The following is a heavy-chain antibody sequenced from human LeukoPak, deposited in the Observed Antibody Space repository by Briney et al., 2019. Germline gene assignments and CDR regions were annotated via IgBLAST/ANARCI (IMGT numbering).Heavy chain of an antibody. Sequence: SETLSLTCTVTGGSISSYYWSWIRQPPGKGLEWIGYIYYSGSTTYNPSLKSRVTISVDTSKNQFSLKLSSVTAADTAVYHCARESGGSYDLGYAFDIWGQGTMVTVSS. CDR3: ARESGGSYDLGYAFDI. CDR1: GGSISSYY. D-gene: IGHD1-26*01. J-gene: IGHJ3*02. V-gene: IGHV4-59*01. CDR2: IYYSGST.